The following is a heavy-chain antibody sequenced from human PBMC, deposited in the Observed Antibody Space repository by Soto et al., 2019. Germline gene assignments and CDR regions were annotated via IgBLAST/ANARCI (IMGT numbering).Heavy chain of an antibody. Sequence: ASVKVSFKASGGTFSSYTIRWVRQAPGQGLEWMGRIIPILGIANYAQKFQGRVTITADKSTSTAYMELSSLRSEDTAVYYCARGYCSGGSCAVDAFDIWGQGTMVTVSS. D-gene: IGHD2-15*01. J-gene: IGHJ3*02. CDR2: IIPILGIA. CDR3: ARGYCSGGSCAVDAFDI. CDR1: GGTFSSYT. V-gene: IGHV1-69*02.